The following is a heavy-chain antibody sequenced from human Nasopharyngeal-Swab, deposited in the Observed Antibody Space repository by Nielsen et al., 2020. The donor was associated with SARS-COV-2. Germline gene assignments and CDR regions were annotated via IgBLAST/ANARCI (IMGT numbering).Heavy chain of an antibody. CDR1: GFTFSAYD. J-gene: IGHJ4*02. V-gene: IGHV3-48*03. CDR2: ISSTGSTI. Sequence: GGSRRLSCAASGFTFSAYDMNWVRKAPGKGLEGVSYISSTGSTINYADSVKGRVTISRDNAKNSLYLQMNSLRAEDTALYYCAKGIGYCSGGSCYFDYWGQGTLVTVSS. CDR3: AKGIGYCSGGSCYFDY. D-gene: IGHD2-15*01.